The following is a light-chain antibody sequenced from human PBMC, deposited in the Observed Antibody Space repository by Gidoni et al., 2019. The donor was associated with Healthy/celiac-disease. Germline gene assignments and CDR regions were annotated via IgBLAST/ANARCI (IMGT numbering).Light chain of an antibody. Sequence: IVLTQSPATLSLSPGERATLSCRASQSVSSYLAWYQQKPGQAPRLLIYDASNRATGIQARFSGSGSGTDFTLTISSLEPEDFAVYYCQQRSNWPATFGGGTKVEIK. CDR3: QQRSNWPAT. V-gene: IGKV3-11*01. CDR2: DAS. J-gene: IGKJ4*01. CDR1: QSVSSY.